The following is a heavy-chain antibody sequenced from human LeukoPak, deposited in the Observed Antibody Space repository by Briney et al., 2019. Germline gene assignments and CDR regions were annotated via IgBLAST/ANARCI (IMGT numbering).Heavy chain of an antibody. CDR3: ARDHGYVEMATIGY. CDR2: INTNTGSP. Sequence: ASVTVSCKASGYTFTSYAMNWVRQAPGQGLEWMGWINTNTGSPTNAQGFTGRFVFSLDTSVSTAYLQISSLKAEDTAVYYCARDHGYVEMATIGYWGQGTLVSVSS. D-gene: IGHD5-24*01. J-gene: IGHJ4*02. CDR1: GYTFTSYA. V-gene: IGHV7-4-1*02.